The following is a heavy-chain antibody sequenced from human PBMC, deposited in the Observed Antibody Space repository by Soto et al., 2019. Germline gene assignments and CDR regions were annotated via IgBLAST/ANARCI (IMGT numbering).Heavy chain of an antibody. CDR2: IYYSGST. CDR3: ARGDYGDYVGRVYYYMDV. V-gene: IGHV4-59*01. CDR1: GGSISSYY. D-gene: IGHD4-17*01. Sequence: SETLSLTCTVSGGSISSYYWSWIRQPPGKGLECIGYIYYSGSTNYNPSLKSRVTISVDTSKNQFSLKLSSVTAADTAVYYCARGDYGDYVGRVYYYMDVWGKGTTVTVSS. J-gene: IGHJ6*03.